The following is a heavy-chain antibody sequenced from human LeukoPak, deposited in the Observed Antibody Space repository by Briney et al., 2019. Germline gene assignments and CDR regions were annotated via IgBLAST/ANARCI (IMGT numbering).Heavy chain of an antibody. CDR2: ISSSSTYI. D-gene: IGHD5-24*01. Sequence: KPGGSLRLSCAASGFTFSTYNMNWVRQAPGKGLEWFSYISSSSTYIYYADSVKGRFTISRDNANNSLYVHMNSLRAEDTAVYYCARAGYNYLFDFWGQGTLVTVSS. CDR1: GFTFSTYN. V-gene: IGHV3-21*01. J-gene: IGHJ4*02. CDR3: ARAGYNYLFDF.